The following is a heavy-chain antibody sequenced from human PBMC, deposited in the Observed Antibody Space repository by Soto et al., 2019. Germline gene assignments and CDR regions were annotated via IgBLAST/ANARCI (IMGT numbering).Heavy chain of an antibody. CDR3: ARGRGSSYGPDY. CDR1: VGSINSRNFY. D-gene: IGHD5-18*01. J-gene: IGHJ4*02. CDR2: VYYTGST. V-gene: IGHV4-39*02. Sequence: SETLSLTCTVSVGSINSRNFYWGWIRQPPGKGLEWIGSVYYTGSTNYNPSLKSRVTVSLDTSKNHISLRLSSVTAADTAAYYCARGRGSSYGPDYWGQGTLVTVSS.